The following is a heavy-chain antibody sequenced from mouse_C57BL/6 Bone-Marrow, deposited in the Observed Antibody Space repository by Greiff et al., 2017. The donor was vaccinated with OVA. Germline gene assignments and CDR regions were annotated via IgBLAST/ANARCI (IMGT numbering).Heavy chain of an antibody. V-gene: IGHV1-81*01. D-gene: IGHD1-1*01. Sequence: QVQLQQSGAELARPGASVKLSCKASGYTFTSSGISWVKQRTGQGLEWIGEIYPRSGNTYYNEKFKGKATLTADKSSSTAYMELRSLTSEDSAVYVCARVGLRSNWYFDVWGTGTTVTVSS. CDR1: GYTFTSSG. J-gene: IGHJ1*03. CDR2: IYPRSGNT. CDR3: ARVGLRSNWYFDV.